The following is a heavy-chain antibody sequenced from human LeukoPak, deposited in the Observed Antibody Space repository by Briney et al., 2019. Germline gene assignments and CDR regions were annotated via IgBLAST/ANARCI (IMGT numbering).Heavy chain of an antibody. D-gene: IGHD5-12*01. CDR3: ARGGATIVDYHYYMDV. CDR1: GGSISSSSYY. V-gene: IGHV4-39*01. Sequence: KPSETLSLTCTVSGGSISSSSYYWGWIRQPPGKGLEWIGSIYYSGSTYYNPSLKSRVTISVDTSKNQFSLKLSSVTAADTAVYYCARGGATIVDYHYYMDVWGKGATVTVSS. CDR2: IYYSGST. J-gene: IGHJ6*03.